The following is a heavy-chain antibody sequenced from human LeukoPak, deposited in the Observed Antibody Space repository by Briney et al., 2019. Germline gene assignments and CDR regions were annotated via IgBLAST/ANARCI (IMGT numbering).Heavy chain of an antibody. CDR1: GFTFTSSA. D-gene: IGHD3-10*01. J-gene: IGHJ3*02. CDR3: AARGCWAGSGTPGAFDI. CDR2: IVVGSGNT. V-gene: IGHV1-58*01. Sequence: SVTVSCKASGFTFTSSAVQWVPQARGQRLEWIGWIVVGSGNTNYAQKFQERVTITRDMSTSTAYMELSSLRSEDTAVYYCAARGCWAGSGTPGAFDIWGQGTRVTVSS.